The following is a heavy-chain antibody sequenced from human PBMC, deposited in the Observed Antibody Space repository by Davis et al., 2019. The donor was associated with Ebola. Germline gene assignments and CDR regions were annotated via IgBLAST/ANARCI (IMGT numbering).Heavy chain of an antibody. Sequence: LSLTCTVSGGSLRNYYWSWVRQAPGKGLEWVSYIRSDSRTIYYADSVKGRFTISRDNARNSLYLQMSSLTAEDTAVYFCARTNPGTWYFDYWSQGTLVTVSS. CDR3: ARTNPGTWYFDY. J-gene: IGHJ4*02. CDR2: IRSDSRTI. D-gene: IGHD1-14*01. CDR1: GGSLRNYY. V-gene: IGHV3-11*04.